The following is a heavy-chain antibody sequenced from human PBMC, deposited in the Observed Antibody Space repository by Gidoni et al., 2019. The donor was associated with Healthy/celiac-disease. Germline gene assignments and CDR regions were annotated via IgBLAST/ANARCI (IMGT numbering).Heavy chain of an antibody. Sequence: QVQLVQSGAEVKKPGSSVTVSCKASGGTFSSYAISWVRQAPGQGLEWMGGIIPIFGTANYAQKFQGRVTITADESTSTAYMELSSLRSEDTAVYYCARSVLDYGDYVADAFDIWGQGTMVTVSS. CDR3: ARSVLDYGDYVADAFDI. D-gene: IGHD4-17*01. CDR2: IIPIFGTA. J-gene: IGHJ3*02. CDR1: GGTFSSYA. V-gene: IGHV1-69*01.